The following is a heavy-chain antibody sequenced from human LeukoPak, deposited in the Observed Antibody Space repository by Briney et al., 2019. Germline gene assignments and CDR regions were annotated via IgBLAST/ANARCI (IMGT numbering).Heavy chain of an antibody. J-gene: IGHJ3*02. Sequence: ASVKVSCKTSGYTFSSYGISWVRQAPGQGLEWMGWINGYNGNTNYAQKFQGRVTVTTDTSTSTVYMELRSLRSDDTAVYYCARGRMYDAFDIWGHGTKVTVSS. CDR1: GYTFSSYG. CDR2: INGYNGNT. V-gene: IGHV1-18*01. CDR3: ARGRMYDAFDI. D-gene: IGHD2-15*01.